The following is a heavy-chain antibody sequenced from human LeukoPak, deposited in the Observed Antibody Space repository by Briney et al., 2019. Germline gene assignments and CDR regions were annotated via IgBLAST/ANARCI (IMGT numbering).Heavy chain of an antibody. Sequence: SETLSLTCTVSGGSISSYYWSWLRQPPGKGLEWIGYIYYSGSTNYNPSLKSRVTMSVDTSKNQFSLKLSSVTAADTAVYYCAREAYYYDSSGYEFDYWGQGTLVTVSS. CDR2: IYYSGST. V-gene: IGHV4-59*12. CDR1: GGSISSYY. D-gene: IGHD3-22*01. J-gene: IGHJ4*02. CDR3: AREAYYYDSSGYEFDY.